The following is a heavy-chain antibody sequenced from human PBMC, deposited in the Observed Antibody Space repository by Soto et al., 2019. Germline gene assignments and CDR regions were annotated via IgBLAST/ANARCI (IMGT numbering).Heavy chain of an antibody. J-gene: IGHJ4*02. D-gene: IGHD2-21*02. CDR1: GGSFSGYY. V-gene: IGHV4-34*01. CDR2: INHSGST. CDR3: AGRHIVVVTAIPFDY. Sequence: PSETLSLTCAVYGGSFSGYYWSWIRQPPGKGLEWIGEINHSGSTNYNPSLKSRVTISVDTSKNQFSLKLSSVTAADTAVYYCAGRHIVVVTAIPFDYWGQGTLVTVSS.